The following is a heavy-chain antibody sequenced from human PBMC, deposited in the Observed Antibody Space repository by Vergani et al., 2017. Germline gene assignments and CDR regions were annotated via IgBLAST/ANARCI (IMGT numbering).Heavy chain of an antibody. J-gene: IGHJ4*02. D-gene: IGHD4/OR15-4a*01. V-gene: IGHV3-30-3*01. CDR3: GRDRGLCAGGRCCTEAWDY. CDR1: GFALNRHA. Sequence: QVQLVESGGGVVQPGTSLRLSCVVSGFALNRHALYWVRQAPGKGLEWVVGISFDGTNEYYPDLVKGRFTISRDIAKNTLYLQVRSLRLKDTAVYHCGRDRGLCAGGRCCTEAWDYWGQGTPVTVSS. CDR2: ISFDGTNE.